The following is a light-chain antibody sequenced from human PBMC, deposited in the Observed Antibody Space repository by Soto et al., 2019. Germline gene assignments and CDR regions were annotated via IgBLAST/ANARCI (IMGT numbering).Light chain of an antibody. CDR3: QQYHGFW. J-gene: IGKJ1*01. V-gene: IGKV1-5*01. CDR1: HSINDW. CDR2: DAS. Sequence: DNPLTQSPSSLSASVGDRVTITCRARHSINDWLAWYQQEPGKAPMLLIYDASSLESGVPSRFSGGGSGTEISLIINGLQPEDFATYYCQQYHGFWFGQGTKVDIK.